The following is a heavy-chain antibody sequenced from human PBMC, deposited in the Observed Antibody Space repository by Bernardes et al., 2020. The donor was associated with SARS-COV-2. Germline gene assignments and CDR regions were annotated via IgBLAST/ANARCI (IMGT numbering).Heavy chain of an antibody. J-gene: IGHJ4*02. V-gene: IGHV3-13*01. CDR3: ARVGHSGIPDY. D-gene: IGHD6-13*01. CDR1: GFTFTNYD. Sequence: GGSLRLSCAASGFTFTNYDMHWIRQVTGKGLEWVSGIDTAGDTYYPGSVKGRFTISRENAKNSLYLQMNSLTAGDTAVYYCARVGHSGIPDYWGQGTLVTVSS. CDR2: IDTAGDT.